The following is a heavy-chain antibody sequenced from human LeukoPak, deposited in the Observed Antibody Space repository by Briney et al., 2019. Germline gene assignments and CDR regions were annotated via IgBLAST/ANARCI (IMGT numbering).Heavy chain of an antibody. V-gene: IGHV3-74*01. Sequence: NPGGSLRLSCAASGFTFSSYWMHWVRQAPGKGLVWVSRINSDGSSTSYADSVKGRFTISRDNAKNTLYLQMNSLRAEDTAVYYCARGGRDPFVPGYWGQGTLVTVSS. CDR2: INSDGSST. CDR1: GFTFSSYW. CDR3: ARGGRDPFVPGY. J-gene: IGHJ4*02. D-gene: IGHD3-16*01.